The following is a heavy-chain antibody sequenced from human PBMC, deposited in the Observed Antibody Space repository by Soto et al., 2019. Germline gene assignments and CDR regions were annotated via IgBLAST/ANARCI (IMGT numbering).Heavy chain of an antibody. J-gene: IGHJ4*02. CDR1: GFTFSSYS. D-gene: IGHD2-15*01. CDR3: VITSLVVAAATREDY. CDR2: INSDGSST. V-gene: IGHV3-74*01. Sequence: EVQLVESGGVLVQPGGSLRLSCTSSGFTFSSYSMHWVRQAPGKGLVWVSRINSDGSSTSYADCVKGRFTISRDNAKNTLYLQMNSVRAEGTAVYYCVITSLVVAAATREDYWGQGTLVTVSS.